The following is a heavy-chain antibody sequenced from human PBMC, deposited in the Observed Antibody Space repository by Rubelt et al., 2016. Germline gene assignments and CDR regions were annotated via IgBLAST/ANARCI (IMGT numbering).Heavy chain of an antibody. CDR2: IYYSGST. CDR1: GGSISSGGYY. Sequence: QVQLQESGPGLVKPSQTLSLTCTVSGGSISSGGYYWSWIRQHPGKGLEWIGYIYYSGSTYYNPSLRVRVTISVDTSKNQFSLKLSSVTAADTAVYYCARHKGPDSGGELLPLDYWGQGTLVTVSS. D-gene: IGHD1-26*01. CDR3: ARHKGPDSGGELLPLDY. J-gene: IGHJ4*02. V-gene: IGHV4-31*03.